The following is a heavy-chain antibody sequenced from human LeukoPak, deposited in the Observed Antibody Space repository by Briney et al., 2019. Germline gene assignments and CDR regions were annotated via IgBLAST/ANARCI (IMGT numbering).Heavy chain of an antibody. CDR1: RFTFSSFA. J-gene: IGHJ4*02. V-gene: IGHV3-23*01. CDR2: ISGSGGRT. Sequence: GGSLRLSCAASRFTFSSFAMSWVRQAPGKGLKWVSTISGSGGRTDYADSVKGRFTISRGNFKNTLYLQMDSLRAEDTAVYYCVKDPAHDFWSGYYGFDYWGQGTLVTVSS. D-gene: IGHD3-3*01. CDR3: VKDPAHDFWSGYYGFDY.